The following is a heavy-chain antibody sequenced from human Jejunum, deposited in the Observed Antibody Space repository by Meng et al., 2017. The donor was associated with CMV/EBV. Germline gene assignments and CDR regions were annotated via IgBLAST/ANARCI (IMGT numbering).Heavy chain of an antibody. CDR2: VSGSGHTT. J-gene: IGHJ4*02. CDR3: AKQGYSNDLDY. D-gene: IGHD4-11*01. CDR1: GFTFSSYA. V-gene: IGHV3-23*01. Sequence: AASGFTFSSYALTWVRQAPGKGLEWVSTVSGSGHTTYYADSVKGRFTISRDNSKNTLFLQLNSLRAEDMAVYYCAKQGYSNDLDYWGQGTPVTVSS.